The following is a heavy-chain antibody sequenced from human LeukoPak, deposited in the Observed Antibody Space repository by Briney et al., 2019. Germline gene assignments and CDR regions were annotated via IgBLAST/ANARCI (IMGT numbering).Heavy chain of an antibody. D-gene: IGHD1-14*01. Sequence: GGSLRLSCAASGFTFSSYSMNWVRQAPGKGLEWVSSISSSSSYIYYADSVKGRFTISRDNAKNSLYLQMDSLRAEDTAVYYCATGTGPPMDVWGKGTTVTVSS. CDR3: ATGTGPPMDV. V-gene: IGHV3-21*01. J-gene: IGHJ6*04. CDR2: ISSSSSYI. CDR1: GFTFSSYS.